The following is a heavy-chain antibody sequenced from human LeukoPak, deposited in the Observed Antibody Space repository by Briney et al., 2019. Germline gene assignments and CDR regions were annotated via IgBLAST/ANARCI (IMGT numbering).Heavy chain of an antibody. Sequence: GESLKISCEASGYSFTTHWIGWVRQMPGKGLEWMGIIYPGDSDTRYSPSFQGQVTISVDTSVSTAYLQWSSLKASDSAIYYCARPMVAAPGKGFLYWGQETLVTVSS. CDR1: GYSFTTHW. J-gene: IGHJ4*02. D-gene: IGHD6-13*01. CDR3: ARPMVAAPGKGFLY. V-gene: IGHV5-51*01. CDR2: IYPGDSDT.